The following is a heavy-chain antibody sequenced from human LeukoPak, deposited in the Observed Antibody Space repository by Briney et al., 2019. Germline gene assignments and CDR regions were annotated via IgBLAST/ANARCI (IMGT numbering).Heavy chain of an antibody. CDR1: GFTFSSHG. J-gene: IGHJ2*01. CDR3: AKDIDWGRFDV. CDR2: VSPSGDIT. V-gene: IGHV3-23*01. Sequence: GGSLRLSCAASGFTFSSHGMDWVRQAPGLGLEWVSGVSPSGDITYYADSVKGRFAISRDNSRNTVYFQLNSLRADDTAVYYCAKDIDWGRFDVWGRGTLVTVSS. D-gene: IGHD7-27*01.